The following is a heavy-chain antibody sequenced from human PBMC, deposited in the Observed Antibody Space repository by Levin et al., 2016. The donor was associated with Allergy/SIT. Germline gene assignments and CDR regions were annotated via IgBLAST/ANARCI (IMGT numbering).Heavy chain of an antibody. CDR3: ARVNYYGSGSFSPYFDY. V-gene: IGHV1-2*06. CDR2: INPKSGGT. CDR1: GYIFTNYF. D-gene: IGHD3-10*01. Sequence: ASVKVSCKASGYIFTNYFMHWVRQAPGQGLEWMGRINPKSGGTNYAQKFQDRVTMTRDTSISAAYMELSSLRSDDTAVYYCARVNYYGSGSFSPYFDYWGQGTLVTVSS. J-gene: IGHJ4*02.